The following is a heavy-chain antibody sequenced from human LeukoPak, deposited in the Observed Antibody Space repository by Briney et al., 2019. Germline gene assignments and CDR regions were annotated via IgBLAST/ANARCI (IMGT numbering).Heavy chain of an antibody. CDR1: GGSISSYY. CDR2: IYYSGST. Sequence: SETLSLTCSVSGGSISSYYWSWIRQPPGKGLEWIGYIYYSGSTNYNPSLKSRVTISVDTSKNQFSLKLSSVAAADTAVYYCASPPVPVRGVILLFDYGGQGPL. CDR3: ASPPVPVRGVILLFDY. V-gene: IGHV4-59*01. J-gene: IGHJ4*02. D-gene: IGHD3-10*01.